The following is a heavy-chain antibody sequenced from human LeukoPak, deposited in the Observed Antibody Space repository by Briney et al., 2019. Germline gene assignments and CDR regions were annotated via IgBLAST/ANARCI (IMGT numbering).Heavy chain of an antibody. Sequence: SGGSLRLSCAASGFTVSSNYMSWVRQAPGKGLEWVSVIYSGGSTYYADSVKGRFTISRDNSKNTLYLQMNSLRAEDTAVYYCARAGDIVVVPADGNFDYWGQGTLVAVSS. V-gene: IGHV3-53*01. CDR2: IYSGGST. D-gene: IGHD2-2*01. CDR1: GFTVSSNY. J-gene: IGHJ4*02. CDR3: ARAGDIVVVPADGNFDY.